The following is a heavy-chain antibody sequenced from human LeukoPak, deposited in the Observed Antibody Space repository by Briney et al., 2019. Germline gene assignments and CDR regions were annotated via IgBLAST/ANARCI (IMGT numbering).Heavy chain of an antibody. CDR2: IYYSGST. CDR3: ARDCSSTSCPLGV. V-gene: IGHV4-31*03. J-gene: IGHJ6*04. D-gene: IGHD2-2*01. CDR1: GGSISSGGYY. Sequence: PSETLSLTCTVSGGSISSGGYYWSWIRQHPGKGLEWIGYIYYSGSTYYNPSLKSRVTKSVDTSKNQFSLKLSSVTAADTAVYYCARDCSSTSCPLGVWGKGTTVTVSS.